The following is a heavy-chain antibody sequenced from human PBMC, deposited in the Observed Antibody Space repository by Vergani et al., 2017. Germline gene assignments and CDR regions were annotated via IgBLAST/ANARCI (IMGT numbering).Heavy chain of an antibody. J-gene: IGHJ6*02. D-gene: IGHD2-21*01. Sequence: EVQLLESGGNLIQPGGSLRLSCGASGFTFSSYAMTWVRLAPGKGLQWVSAISGSGGNTFYTDSVKGRFTISIDNSKDTLYLQMNSLRVEDTAIYYCAKARDPNCKGGNCYSYYYGLDLWGQGTTVTVSS. CDR1: GFTFSSYA. CDR3: AKARDPNCKGGNCYSYYYGLDL. CDR2: ISGSGGNT. V-gene: IGHV3-23*01.